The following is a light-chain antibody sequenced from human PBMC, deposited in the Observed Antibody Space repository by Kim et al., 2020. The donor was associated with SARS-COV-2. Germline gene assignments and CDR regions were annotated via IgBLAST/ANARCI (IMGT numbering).Light chain of an antibody. Sequence: SPGERATLSCRASQSVSSNLAWYQQRPGQAPRLLIYGASTRATGIPARFSGSGSGTEFTLTISSLQSEDFAVYYCQQYDDWPPWTFGQGTKVEIK. CDR1: QSVSSN. V-gene: IGKV3-15*01. CDR3: QQYDDWPPWT. J-gene: IGKJ1*01. CDR2: GAS.